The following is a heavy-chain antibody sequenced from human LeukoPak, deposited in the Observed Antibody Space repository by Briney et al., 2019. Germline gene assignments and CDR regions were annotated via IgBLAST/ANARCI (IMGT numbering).Heavy chain of an antibody. J-gene: IGHJ6*02. CDR1: GDSISNHF. CDR2: LYPSGST. V-gene: IGHV4-4*07. D-gene: IGHD2-15*01. CDR3: ARHISNCSGGSCYSKYYYYGMDV. Sequence: SETLSLTCTVSGDSISNHFWSWIRQPAGKGLEWIGRLYPSGSTDYNPSLKSRVTMSVDTSKKQFSLKLKSVTAADTAVYYCARHISNCSGGSCYSKYYYYGMDVWGQGTTVTVSS.